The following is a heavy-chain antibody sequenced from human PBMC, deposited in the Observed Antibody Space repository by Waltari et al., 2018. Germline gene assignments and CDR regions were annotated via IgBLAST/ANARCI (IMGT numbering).Heavy chain of an antibody. V-gene: IGHV1-18*01. D-gene: IGHD6-19*01. J-gene: IGHJ1*01. Sequence: QVHLVQSGAEVKKPAASVKFSCKAAVYTFSTYGITWVRQAPGQGLEWMGWISAHNGNTNHAQKFQDRVTLTTDTSTNTAYMELRSLTSDDTAVYYCATAVGGNMEFDNWGQGTLVTVSS. CDR2: ISAHNGNT. CDR3: ATAVGGNMEFDN. CDR1: VYTFSTYG.